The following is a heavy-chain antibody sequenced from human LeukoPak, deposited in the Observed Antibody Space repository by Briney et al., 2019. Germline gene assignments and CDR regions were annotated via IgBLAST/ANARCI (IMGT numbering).Heavy chain of an antibody. V-gene: IGHV3-9*01. CDR3: AKDLGSSITMVRGVLGY. D-gene: IGHD3-10*01. J-gene: IGHJ4*02. CDR2: ISWNSGSI. Sequence: GRSLRLSCAASGFTFDDYAMHWVRQAPGKGLEWVSGISWNSGSIDYADSVKGRFTISRDNAKNSLYLQMNSLRAEDTALYYCAKDLGSSITMVRGVLGYWGQGTLVTVSS. CDR1: GFTFDDYA.